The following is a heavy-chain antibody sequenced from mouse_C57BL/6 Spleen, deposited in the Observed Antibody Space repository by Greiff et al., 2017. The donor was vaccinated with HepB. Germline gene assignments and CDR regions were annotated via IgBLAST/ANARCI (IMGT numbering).Heavy chain of an antibody. CDR2: INPGSGGT. J-gene: IGHJ2*01. V-gene: IGHV1-54*01. CDR1: GYAFTNYL. CDR3: ARWEVYYGSNYFDY. Sequence: QVQLQQSGAELVRPGTSVKVSCKASGYAFTNYLIEWVKQRPGQGLEWIGVINPGSGGTNYNEKFKGKATLTADKSSSTAYMQLSSLTSEDSAVYFCARWEVYYGSNYFDYWGQGTTLTVSS. D-gene: IGHD1-1*01.